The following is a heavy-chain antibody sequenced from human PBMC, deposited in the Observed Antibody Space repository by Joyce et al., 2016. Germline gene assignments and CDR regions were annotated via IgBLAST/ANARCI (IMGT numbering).Heavy chain of an antibody. V-gene: IGHV4-39*01. CDR1: GGSISSGHHY. D-gene: IGHD3-3*01. J-gene: IGHJ4*02. CDR2: VYYVGNM. CDR3: AALGVFTKAVDS. Sequence: QMQLKESGPGLVKPSETLSLTCSVSGGSISSGHHYWGWIRQPPGKGLEWIGSVYYVGNMHPSPPLKSRVTVFVDPSKNQVSLSLTSVTAADTAVYYCAALGVFTKAVDSWGQGTLVTVSS.